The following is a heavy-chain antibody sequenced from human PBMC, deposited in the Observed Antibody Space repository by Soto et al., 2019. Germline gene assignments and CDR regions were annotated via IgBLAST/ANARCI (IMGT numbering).Heavy chain of an antibody. J-gene: IGHJ4*02. CDR1: GYNFTSYG. D-gene: IGHD6-13*01. CDR2: ISAYNGNT. V-gene: IGHV1-18*01. Sequence: QVQLVQSGAEVKKPGASVKVSCKASGYNFTSYGISWVRQAHGQGLEWMGWISAYNGNTNYAQKLMGRVTMSTYTSTSTANIEMRRLIYDDTAVYYCARESSNSYHDDWGQGTLVTV. CDR3: ARESSNSYHDD.